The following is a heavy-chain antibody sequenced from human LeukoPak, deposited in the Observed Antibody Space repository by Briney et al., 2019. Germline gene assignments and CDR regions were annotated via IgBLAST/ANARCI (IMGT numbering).Heavy chain of an antibody. D-gene: IGHD5-24*01. CDR2: INHCGST. CDR3: ARRQVEMATILGRRKYYFDY. J-gene: IGHJ4*02. V-gene: IGHV4-34*01. Sequence: PSETLSLTCAVYGGSFSGYYWSWIRQPLGKGLEWIGEINHCGSTNYNPSLKSRVTISVDTSKNQFSLKLSSVTAADTAVYYCARRQVEMATILGRRKYYFDYWGQGTLVTVSS. CDR1: GGSFSGYY.